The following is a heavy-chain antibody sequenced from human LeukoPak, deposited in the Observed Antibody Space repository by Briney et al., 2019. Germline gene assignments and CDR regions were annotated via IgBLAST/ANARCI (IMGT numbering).Heavy chain of an antibody. CDR3: AKDLARGIVVVTAIGIDY. CDR2: IRYDGSNK. V-gene: IGHV3-30*02. D-gene: IGHD2-21*02. CDR1: GFTFSSYG. J-gene: IGHJ4*02. Sequence: GGSLRLSCAASGFTFSSYGMHWVRQAPGKGLEWVAFIRYDGSNKYYADPVKGRFTISRDNSKNTLYLQMNSLRAEDTAVYYCAKDLARGIVVVTAIGIDYWGQGTLVTVSS.